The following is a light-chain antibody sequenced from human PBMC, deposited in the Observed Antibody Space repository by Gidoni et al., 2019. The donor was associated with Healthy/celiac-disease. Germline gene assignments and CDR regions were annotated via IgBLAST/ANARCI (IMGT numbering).Light chain of an antibody. J-gene: IGKJ4*01. V-gene: IGKV3-11*01. Sequence: IVLTQSPATLSLSPGARATLSCSASQSVSSYLAWYQQKPGQAPRLLIYDASNRATGIPARFSGSGSGTDFTLTISSLEPEDFAVYYCQQRSNWPFFGGGTKVEIK. CDR1: QSVSSY. CDR2: DAS. CDR3: QQRSNWPF.